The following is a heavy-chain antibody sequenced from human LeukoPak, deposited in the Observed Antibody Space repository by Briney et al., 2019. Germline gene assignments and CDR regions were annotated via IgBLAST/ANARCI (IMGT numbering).Heavy chain of an antibody. V-gene: IGHV3-23*01. CDR3: ANIIVGATY. CDR1: GFIFGKYA. CDR2: ISGGGDST. D-gene: IGHD1-26*01. Sequence: GGSLRLSCVGSGFIFGKYAMTWVRQAPGKGLEWVSTISGGGDSTWNADSVKGRFTISRDNSKNTLYLQMNSLRAEDTAVYYCANIIVGATYWGQGTLVTVSS. J-gene: IGHJ4*02.